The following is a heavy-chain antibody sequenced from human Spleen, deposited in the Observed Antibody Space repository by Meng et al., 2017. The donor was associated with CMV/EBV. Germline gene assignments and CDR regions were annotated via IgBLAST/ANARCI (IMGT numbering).Heavy chain of an antibody. Sequence: GESLKISCAASGFTVSSNYMSWVRQAPGKGLMWVARINSDGSTTNYADSVKGRFTISRDNAKNLLYLQMNSLRAEDTAVYYCARDPLIFEGWDVWGQGTTVTVSS. CDR1: GFTVSSNY. CDR3: ARDPLIFEGWDV. CDR2: INSDGSTT. J-gene: IGHJ6*02. D-gene: IGHD3-9*01. V-gene: IGHV3-74*01.